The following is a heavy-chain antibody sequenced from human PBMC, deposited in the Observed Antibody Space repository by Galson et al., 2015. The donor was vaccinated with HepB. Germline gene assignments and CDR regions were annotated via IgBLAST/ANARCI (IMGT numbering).Heavy chain of an antibody. CDR3: AKLSPEWRRFANNDY. V-gene: IGHV3-30*02. Sequence: SLRLSCAASGFTLSSYDMHWVRQAPGKGLEWVAFIRFDGSYKYYAASVKGRFTISRDNSKNTLFLQMNSLRAEDTALYYCAKLSPEWRRFANNDYWGQGTLVTVSS. D-gene: IGHD5-12*01. CDR2: IRFDGSYK. CDR1: GFTLSSYD. J-gene: IGHJ4*02.